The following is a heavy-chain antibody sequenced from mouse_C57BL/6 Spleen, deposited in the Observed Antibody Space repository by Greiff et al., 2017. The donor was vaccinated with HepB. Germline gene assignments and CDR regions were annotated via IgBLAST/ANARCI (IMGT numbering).Heavy chain of an antibody. CDR1: GYAFTNYL. CDR3: AREGYYGKGDY. CDR2: INPGSGGT. D-gene: IGHD2-1*01. Sequence: QVQLQQSGAELVRPGTSVKVSCKASGYAFTNYLIEWVKQRPGQGLEWIGVINPGSGGTNYNEKFKGKATLTADKSSSTAYMQLSSLTSEDSAVYFCAREGYYGKGDYWGQGTTLTVSS. V-gene: IGHV1-54*01. J-gene: IGHJ2*01.